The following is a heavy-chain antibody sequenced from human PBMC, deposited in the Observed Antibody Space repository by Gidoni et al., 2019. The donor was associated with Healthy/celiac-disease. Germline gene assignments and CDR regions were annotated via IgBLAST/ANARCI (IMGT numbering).Heavy chain of an antibody. CDR2: ISWNSGSI. Sequence: SGISWNSGSIGYADSVKGRFTISRDNAKNSLYLQMNSLRAEATALYYCAKIAAAGPFDYWGQGTLVTVSS. D-gene: IGHD6-13*01. V-gene: IGHV3-9*01. CDR3: AKIAAAGPFDY. J-gene: IGHJ4*02.